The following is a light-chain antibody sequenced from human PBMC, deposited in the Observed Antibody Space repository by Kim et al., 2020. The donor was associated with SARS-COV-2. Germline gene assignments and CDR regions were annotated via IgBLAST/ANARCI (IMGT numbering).Light chain of an antibody. CDR3: CSSPWV. V-gene: IGLV2-23*02. Sequence: QSVLTQPASVSGSPGQSITISCTGTTSDVGSYNLVSWYQQHPGKAPKLMIYEVNKRPSGVSNRFSGSKSGNTASLTISELQAEDEADYYCCSSPWVFGGGTQLTVL. CDR2: EVN. J-gene: IGLJ3*02. CDR1: TSDVGSYNL.